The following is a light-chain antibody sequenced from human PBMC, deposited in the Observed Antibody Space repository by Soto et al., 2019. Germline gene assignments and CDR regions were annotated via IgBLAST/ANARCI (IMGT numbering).Light chain of an antibody. V-gene: IGKV3D-20*01. CDR2: DAS. J-gene: IGKJ1*01. CDR3: QQYGSSGT. Sequence: EIMLTQSQATLSLSPGERATLSGRASQSVSSYLAWYQQKPGQAPRLLIYDASNRATGIPARFSGSGSGTDFTLTISRLEPEDFAVYYCQQYGSSGTFGQGTKVDIK. CDR1: QSVSSY.